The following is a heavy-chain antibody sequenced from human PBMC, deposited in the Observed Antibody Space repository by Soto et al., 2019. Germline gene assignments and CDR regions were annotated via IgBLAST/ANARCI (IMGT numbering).Heavy chain of an antibody. J-gene: IGHJ6*02. V-gene: IGHV3-9*01. CDR3: ANEAITVVRGVSSYDGIDV. Sequence: EVQLVESGGGLVQPGRSLRLSCAASGFTFDDYAMHWVRQAPGKGLEWVSGISWNSGSIGYADSVKGRFTISRDNAKNSMYLEMNRLRAEHTDLYHCANEAITVVRGVSSYDGIDVWGQGTTVTVSS. CDR1: GFTFDDYA. CDR2: ISWNSGSI. D-gene: IGHD3-10*01.